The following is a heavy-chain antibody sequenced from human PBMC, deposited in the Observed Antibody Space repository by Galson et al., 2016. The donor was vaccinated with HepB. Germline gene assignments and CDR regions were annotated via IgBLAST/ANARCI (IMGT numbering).Heavy chain of an antibody. CDR3: TTVQQTIATTCFSV. Sequence: SLRLSCAASGFNFGDYYMTWIRQAPGKGLEWVGRIKKRADGGTTDYAAPVKGRFTISRDDSENTLYLQMNSLNTEDTAVYYCTTVQQTIATTCFSVWGQGTLVTVSS. D-gene: IGHD6-13*01. CDR2: IKKRADGGTT. V-gene: IGHV3-15*01. J-gene: IGHJ4*02. CDR1: GFNFGDYY.